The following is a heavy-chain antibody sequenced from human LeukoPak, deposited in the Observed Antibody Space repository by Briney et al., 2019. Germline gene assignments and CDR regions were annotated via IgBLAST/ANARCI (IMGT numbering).Heavy chain of an antibody. V-gene: IGHV1-2*06. CDR3: ARSGYSYGYLGYYFDY. CDR1: GYTFTGYY. J-gene: IGHJ4*02. Sequence: ASVKVSCKASGYTFTGYYMHWVRQAPGQGLEWMGRINPNSGGTNYAQKFQGRVTMTRDTSISTAYMELSRLRSGDTAVYYCARSGYSYGYLGYYFDYWGQGTLVTVSS. D-gene: IGHD5-18*01. CDR2: INPNSGGT.